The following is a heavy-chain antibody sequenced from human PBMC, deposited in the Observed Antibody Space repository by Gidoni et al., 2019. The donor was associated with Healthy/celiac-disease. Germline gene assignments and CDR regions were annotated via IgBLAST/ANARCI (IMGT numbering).Heavy chain of an antibody. D-gene: IGHD6-13*01. CDR1: GLTFSSYW. CDR2: INSDGSST. Sequence: EVQLVASGGGLVQPGGSLRLSCAASGLTFSSYWMHWVRQAPGKGLVLVSRINSDGSSTSYADSVKGRFTISRDNAKNTLYLQMNSLRAEDTAVYYCARVLPHMGAAAGDYWGQGTLVTVSS. J-gene: IGHJ4*02. CDR3: ARVLPHMGAAAGDY. V-gene: IGHV3-74*01.